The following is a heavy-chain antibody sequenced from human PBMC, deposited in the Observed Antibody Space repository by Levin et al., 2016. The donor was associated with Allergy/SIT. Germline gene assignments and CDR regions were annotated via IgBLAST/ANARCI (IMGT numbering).Heavy chain of an antibody. CDR3: ARGDYGSGSYIPMFDP. CDR1: GGSISSGDYY. V-gene: IGHV4-30-4*01. D-gene: IGHD3-10*01. Sequence: LRLSCTVSGGSISSGDYYWSWIRQPPGKGLEWIGYIYYSGSTYYNPSLKSRVTISVDTSKNQFSLKLSSVTAADTAVYYCARGDYGSGSYIPMFDPWGQGTLVTVSS. J-gene: IGHJ5*02. CDR2: IYYSGST.